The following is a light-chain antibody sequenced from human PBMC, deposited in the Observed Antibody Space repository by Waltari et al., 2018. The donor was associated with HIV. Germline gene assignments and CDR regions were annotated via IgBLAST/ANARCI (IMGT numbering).Light chain of an antibody. CDR3: GTWDNSLSGSV. V-gene: IGLV1-51*01. Sequence: QSVLTQPPSVSAAPGQNVNISCSGSSSNIGDYYVAWYHQVPGTAPKPLIYDDNTRPSGTPDRVSAAKSGTSATLGITGLQTGDEADYYCGTWDNSLSGSVFGTGTKVTVL. J-gene: IGLJ1*01. CDR2: DDN. CDR1: SSNIGDYY.